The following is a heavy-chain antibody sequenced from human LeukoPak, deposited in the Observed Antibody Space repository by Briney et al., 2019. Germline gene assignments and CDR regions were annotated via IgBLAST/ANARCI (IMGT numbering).Heavy chain of an antibody. V-gene: IGHV3-23*01. Sequence: GGSLRLSCAASGFTFSDYYMSWIRQAPGKGLEWVSAISGSGGSTYYADSVRGRFTISRDNSKNTLYLQMNSLRAEDTAVYYCAKDPSSSWQENWFDPWGQGTLVTVSS. CDR1: GFTFSDYY. D-gene: IGHD6-13*01. CDR3: AKDPSSSWQENWFDP. J-gene: IGHJ5*02. CDR2: ISGSGGST.